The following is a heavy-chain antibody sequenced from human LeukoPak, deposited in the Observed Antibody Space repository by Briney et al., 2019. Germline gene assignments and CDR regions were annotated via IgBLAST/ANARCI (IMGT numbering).Heavy chain of an antibody. CDR3: ARVASGSSWFVYYFDY. J-gene: IGHJ4*02. V-gene: IGHV1-46*01. D-gene: IGHD6-13*01. Sequence: ASVKVSCKASGYTFTSYYMHWVRQAPGQGLEWMGIINPSGGSTSYAQKFQGKVTMTRDTSTSTVYMELSGLRSEDTAVYYCARVASGSSWFVYYFDYWGQGTLVTVSS. CDR1: GYTFTSYY. CDR2: INPSGGST.